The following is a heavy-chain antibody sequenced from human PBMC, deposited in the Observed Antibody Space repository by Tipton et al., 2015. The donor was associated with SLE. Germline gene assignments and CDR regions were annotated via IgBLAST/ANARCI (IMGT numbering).Heavy chain of an antibody. CDR3: ARDREDGMGFDY. V-gene: IGHV1-8*02. J-gene: IGHJ4*02. CDR2: MNPNSGNT. Sequence: QSGAEVKKPGASVTVSCKASGYTFTSYDINWVRQATGQGLEWMGWMNPNSGNTGYAQKFQGRVTMTRNTSISTAYMELSSLRSEDTAVYYCARDREDGMGFDYWGQGTLVTVSS. D-gene: IGHD1-26*01. CDR1: GYTFTSYD.